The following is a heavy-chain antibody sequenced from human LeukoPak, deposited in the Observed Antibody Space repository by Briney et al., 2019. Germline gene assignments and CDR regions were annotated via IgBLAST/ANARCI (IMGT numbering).Heavy chain of an antibody. D-gene: IGHD2-2*02. V-gene: IGHV3-23*01. J-gene: IGHJ6*03. CDR1: GFTFSSYA. CDR3: AKGSHIVIVPAAIGSNYMDV. CDR2: ISGSGGAT. Sequence: GGSLRLSCAASGFTFSSYAMSWVRQAPGKGLEWVSAISGSGGATYYADSVKGRFTVSRDTSKNTLYLQMNSLRGEDTAVYYCAKGSHIVIVPAAIGSNYMDVWGKGTTVTVSS.